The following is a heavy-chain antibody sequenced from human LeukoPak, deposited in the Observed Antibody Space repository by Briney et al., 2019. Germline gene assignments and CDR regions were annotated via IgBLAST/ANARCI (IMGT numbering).Heavy chain of an antibody. CDR3: ARATIYDSSGWFFDY. CDR1: GYTFTSYY. V-gene: IGHV1-46*01. J-gene: IGHJ4*02. Sequence: GASVKLSCTAAGYTFTSYYMHWVRQAPRQGLGWMGIINPSGGSTSYAQKFQGGVTMTRDTSTSTVYMELSSVRAEDTAVYNCARATIYDSSGWFFDYWGQGTLVTVSS. CDR2: INPSGGST. D-gene: IGHD6-19*01.